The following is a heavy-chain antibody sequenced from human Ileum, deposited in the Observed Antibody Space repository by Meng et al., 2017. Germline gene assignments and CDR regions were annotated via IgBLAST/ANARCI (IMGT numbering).Heavy chain of an antibody. Sequence: QGQLEGSGPGRVKPSGTLSLTCAGSGDSISTNWWNWVRQPPGKGLEWIGEIYHSGAFNYNPSLRSRVTISVDKSKNQLSLKLGSLTAADTAVYYCARGAIGTRPFDYWGQGTLVTVSS. CDR1: GDSISTNW. CDR2: IYHSGAF. J-gene: IGHJ4*02. CDR3: ARGAIGTRPFDY. D-gene: IGHD2-21*01. V-gene: IGHV4-4*02.